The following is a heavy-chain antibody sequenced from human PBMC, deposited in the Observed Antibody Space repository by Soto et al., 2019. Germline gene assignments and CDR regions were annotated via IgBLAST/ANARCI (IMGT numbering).Heavy chain of an antibody. CDR2: IWYDGSNK. CDR3: ARDWPYGGKEVEAFDI. Sequence: QVQLVESGGGVVQPGRSLRLSCAASGFTFSSYGMHWVRQAPGKGLEWVAVIWYDGSNKYYADSVKGRFTISRDNSKNTLYLQMNSLRAEDTAVYYCARDWPYGGKEVEAFDIWGQGTMVTVSS. D-gene: IGHD2-15*01. V-gene: IGHV3-33*01. CDR1: GFTFSSYG. J-gene: IGHJ3*02.